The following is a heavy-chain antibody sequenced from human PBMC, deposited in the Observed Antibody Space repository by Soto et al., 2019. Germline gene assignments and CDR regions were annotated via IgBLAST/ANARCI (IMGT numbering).Heavy chain of an antibody. D-gene: IGHD3-3*01. J-gene: IGHJ4*02. CDR1: GGSISSGGYY. CDR2: IYYSGST. Sequence: QVQLQESGPGLVKPSQTLSLTCTVSGGSISSGGYYWSWIRQHPGKGLEWIGYIYYSGSTYYNPSLKSRVTISVDTSKNQFSLKLSSVTAADTAVYYCARGSYDFWSGLEHSDYWGQGTLVTVSS. CDR3: ARGSYDFWSGLEHSDY. V-gene: IGHV4-31*03.